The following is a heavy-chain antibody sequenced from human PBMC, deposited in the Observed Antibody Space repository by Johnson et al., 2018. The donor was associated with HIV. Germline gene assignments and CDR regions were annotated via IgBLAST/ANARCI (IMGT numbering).Heavy chain of an antibody. CDR3: TTDSEGHVFDI. CDR1: GFTVSSNY. V-gene: IGHV3-66*01. J-gene: IGHJ3*02. CDR2: IYSGGST. Sequence: EVQLVESGGGLVKPGGSLRLSCAASGFTVSSNYMSWVRQAPGKGLEWVSVIYSGGSTYYADSVKGRFTISRDNSKNTLYLQMNSLKSEDTAVYYCTTDSEGHVFDIWGQGTMVTVSS.